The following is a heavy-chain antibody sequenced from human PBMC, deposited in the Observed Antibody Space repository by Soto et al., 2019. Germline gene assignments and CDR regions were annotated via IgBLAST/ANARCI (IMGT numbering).Heavy chain of an antibody. CDR1: GDSMNNGDYF. V-gene: IGHV4-30-4*01. Sequence: SETLSLTCSVSGDSMNNGDYFWTWIRQTPGKGLQWIGYISYSGSTFYNPSLKTRLAMSVDTSKNQFSVRLRSVTAADTAVYYCARGRAHFYESSGRLDLWGQGMLVTVSS. D-gene: IGHD3-22*01. J-gene: IGHJ4*02. CDR2: ISYSGST. CDR3: ARGRAHFYESSGRLDL.